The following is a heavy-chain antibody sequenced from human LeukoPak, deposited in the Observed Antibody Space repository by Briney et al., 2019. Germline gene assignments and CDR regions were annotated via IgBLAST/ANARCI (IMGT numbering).Heavy chain of an antibody. J-gene: IGHJ4*02. D-gene: IGHD2-21*02. CDR3: TTVAYCGGDCYSRLTSFDY. CDR2: IRSKANSYAT. V-gene: IGHV3-73*01. CDR1: GYTFTGSY. Sequence: GASVKVSCKASGYTFTGSYMHWVRQASGKGLEWVGRIRSKANSYATAYAASVKGRFTISRDDSKNTAYLQMNSLKTEDTAVYYCTTVAYCGGDCYSRLTSFDYWGQGTLVTVSS.